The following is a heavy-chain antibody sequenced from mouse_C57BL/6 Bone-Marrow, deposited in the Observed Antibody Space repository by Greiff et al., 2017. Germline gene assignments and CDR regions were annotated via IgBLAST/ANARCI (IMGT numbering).Heavy chain of an antibody. V-gene: IGHV1-81*01. CDR1: GYTFTSYG. J-gene: IGHJ2*01. CDR2: IYPRSGNT. D-gene: IGHD1-1*01. Sequence: QVQLQQSGAELARPGASVKLSCKASGYTFTSYGISWVKQRTGQGLEWIGEIYPRSGNTYYNEKFKGKATLTADKSSSTAYMERRSLTSEDSAVYVCARVRVYYYGSSHDYWGQGTTLTVSS. CDR3: ARVRVYYYGSSHDY.